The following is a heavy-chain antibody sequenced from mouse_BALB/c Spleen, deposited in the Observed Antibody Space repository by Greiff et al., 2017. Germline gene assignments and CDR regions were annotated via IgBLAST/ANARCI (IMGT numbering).Heavy chain of an antibody. CDR3: ARNWDYDYYAMDY. V-gene: IGHV2-2*02. D-gene: IGHD2-4*01. J-gene: IGHJ4*01. CDR1: GFSLTSYG. Sequence: QVQLQQSGPGLVQPSQSLSITCTVSGFSLTSYGVHWVRQSPGKGLEWLGVIWSGGSTDYNAAFISRLSISKDNPKSQVFFKMNSLHVNDTAIYFCARNWDYDYYAMDYWGQGTSVIVSS. CDR2: IWSGGST.